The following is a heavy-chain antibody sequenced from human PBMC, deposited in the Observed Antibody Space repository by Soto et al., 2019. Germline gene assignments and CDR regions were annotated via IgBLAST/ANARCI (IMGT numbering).Heavy chain of an antibody. CDR1: GGTFSSYA. Sequence: GASVKVSCKASGGTFSSYAISWVRQAPGQGLEWMGGIIPIFGTANYAQKFQARVTITADESTSTAYMELSSLRSEDTAVYYCARGTGTTDADYYYYGMDVGGQGTTVTVSS. J-gene: IGHJ6*02. CDR3: ARGTGTTDADYYYYGMDV. D-gene: IGHD1-7*01. CDR2: IIPIFGTA. V-gene: IGHV1-69*13.